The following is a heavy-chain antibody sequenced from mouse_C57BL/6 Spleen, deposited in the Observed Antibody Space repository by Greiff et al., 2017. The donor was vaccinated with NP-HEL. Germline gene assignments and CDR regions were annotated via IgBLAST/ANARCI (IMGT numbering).Heavy chain of an antibody. CDR3: AASGYGSRGFAY. Sequence: QVQLKQPGAELVMPGASVKLSCKASGYTFTSYWMHWVKQRPGQGLEWIGEIDPSDSYSNYNQKFTGKSTLPVDKSSSTAYMQLSSLTSEDSAVYYCAASGYGSRGFAYWGQGTLVTVSA. CDR1: GYTFTSYW. V-gene: IGHV1-69*01. CDR2: IDPSDSYS. D-gene: IGHD1-1*01. J-gene: IGHJ3*01.